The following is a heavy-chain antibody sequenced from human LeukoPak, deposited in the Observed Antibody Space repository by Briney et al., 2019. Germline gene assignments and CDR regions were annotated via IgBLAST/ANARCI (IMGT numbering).Heavy chain of an antibody. CDR1: GGTFTSYA. CDR2: TIPIFGTA. CDR3: ARGSLDVLDYYYGMDV. Sequence: ASVKVSCKASGGTFTSYALRWARQAPGQWLELMGGTIPIFGTANYAQTFQGRVTITADESTSTAYMELSSLRSEDTAVYYCARGSLDVLDYYYGMDVWGQGTTVTVSS. V-gene: IGHV1-69*13. D-gene: IGHD3-10*02. J-gene: IGHJ6*02.